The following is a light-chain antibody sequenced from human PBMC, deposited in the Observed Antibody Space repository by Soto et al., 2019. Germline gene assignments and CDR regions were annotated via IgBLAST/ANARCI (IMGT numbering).Light chain of an antibody. J-gene: IGLJ1*01. Sequence: QSVLTHPPSASGPPVQRVTISFSFSSSNIESNTVTWYQQLPGTAPKLVIYSNYDRPSGVPDRFSGSKSGTSASLAITGLQAEDEADYYCQSYDSSLSGYVFGTGTKVTVL. V-gene: IGLV1-44*01. CDR1: SSNIESNT. CDR2: SNY. CDR3: QSYDSSLSGYV.